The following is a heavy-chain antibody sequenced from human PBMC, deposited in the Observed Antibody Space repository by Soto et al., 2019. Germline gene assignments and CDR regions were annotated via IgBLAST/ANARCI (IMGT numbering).Heavy chain of an antibody. Sequence: GGSLRLSCAASGFTVSSNYMSWVRQAPGKGLEWVSVIYSGGSTYYADSVKGRFTISRDNSKNTLYLQMNSLRAEDTAVYYCAGPIPIITGTTLGDYWGQGTLVTVSS. CDR2: IYSGGST. D-gene: IGHD1-7*01. CDR3: AGPIPIITGTTLGDY. CDR1: GFTVSSNY. J-gene: IGHJ4*02. V-gene: IGHV3-66*01.